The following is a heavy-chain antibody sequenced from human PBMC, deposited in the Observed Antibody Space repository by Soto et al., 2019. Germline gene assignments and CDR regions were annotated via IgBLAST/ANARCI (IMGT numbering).Heavy chain of an antibody. CDR2: IYYSGST. Sequence: LSVTCTVSGGSISSGGSYWGWIRQHPGKGLGWIGYIYYSGSTYYNPSLKSRVTISVDTSKNQFSLKLSSVSAADTAVYYCARALYYYDSSGYSNGFDPWGQGTLVT. CDR1: GGSISSGGSY. J-gene: IGHJ5*02. V-gene: IGHV4-31*03. CDR3: ARALYYYDSSGYSNGFDP. D-gene: IGHD3-22*01.